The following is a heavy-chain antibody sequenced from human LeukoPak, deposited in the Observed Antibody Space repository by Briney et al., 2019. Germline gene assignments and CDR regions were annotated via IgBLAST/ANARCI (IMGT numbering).Heavy chain of an antibody. Sequence: SETLSLTCTVSGGSISSSSYYWGWIRQPPGKGLEWIGSIYYSGSTYYNPSLKSRVTISVDTSKNQFSLKLSSVTAADTAVYYCARSYGDSSNFDYWGQGTLVTVSS. D-gene: IGHD6-13*01. CDR2: IYYSGST. V-gene: IGHV4-39*01. CDR1: GGSISSSSYY. CDR3: ARSYGDSSNFDY. J-gene: IGHJ4*02.